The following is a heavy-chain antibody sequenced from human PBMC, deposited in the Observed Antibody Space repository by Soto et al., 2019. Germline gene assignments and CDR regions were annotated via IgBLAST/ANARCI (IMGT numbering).Heavy chain of an antibody. CDR1: GFTFSSYT. V-gene: IGHV3-21*06. J-gene: IGHJ4*02. CDR2: ISSRSGSHI. Sequence: PGGSLRLSCAASGFTFSSYTMTWVRQAPGKGLEWASFISSRSGSHISYADSVKGRSTISRDNAKNSVSLQMNSLRVEDTAVYYCARKGVSYLDSWGQGALVTVSS. D-gene: IGHD2-8*01. CDR3: ARKGVSYLDS.